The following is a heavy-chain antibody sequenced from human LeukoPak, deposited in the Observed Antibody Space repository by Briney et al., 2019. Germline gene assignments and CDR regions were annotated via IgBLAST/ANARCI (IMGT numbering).Heavy chain of an antibody. D-gene: IGHD5-18*01. CDR3: AKNVDTAMASYYSYYMDV. CDR1: GYIFTGYY. Sequence: ASLKLSCTASGYIFTGYYMRWVRQAPGQGLEWMGCINPNSGDTKYAQKFQGSFTMTRDTSISTAYMELSRLTSDDTAVYYCAKNVDTAMASYYSYYMDVWGKGTTVTVSS. J-gene: IGHJ6*03. V-gene: IGHV1-2*02. CDR2: INPNSGDT.